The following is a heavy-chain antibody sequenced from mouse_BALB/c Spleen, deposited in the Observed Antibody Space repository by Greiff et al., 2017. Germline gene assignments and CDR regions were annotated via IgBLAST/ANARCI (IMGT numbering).Heavy chain of an antibody. CDR3: AREGHYYGSSYGAMDY. D-gene: IGHD1-1*01. V-gene: IGHV5-6-3*01. CDR1: GFTFSSYG. Sequence: EVKLVESGGGLVQPGGSLKLSCAASGFTFSSYGMSWVRQTPDKRLELVATINSNGGSTYYPDSVKGRFTISRDNAKNTLYLQMSSLKSEDTAMYYCAREGHYYGSSYGAMDYWGQGTSVTVSS. J-gene: IGHJ4*01. CDR2: INSNGGST.